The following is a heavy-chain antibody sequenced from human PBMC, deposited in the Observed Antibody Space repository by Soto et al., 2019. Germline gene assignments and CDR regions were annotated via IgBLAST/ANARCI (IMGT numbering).Heavy chain of an antibody. CDR1: GFTFDDYA. CDR3: AKDHSGYSRVPRYYYGMDV. V-gene: IGHV3-9*01. J-gene: IGHJ6*02. D-gene: IGHD5-18*01. Sequence: EVQLVESGGGLVQPGRSLRLSCAASGFTFDDYAMHWVRQAPGKGLEWVSGISWNSGSIGYADSVKGRFTISRDNAKNSLYLQMNSLRAEDTALYYCAKDHSGYSRVPRYYYGMDVWGQGTTVTVSS. CDR2: ISWNSGSI.